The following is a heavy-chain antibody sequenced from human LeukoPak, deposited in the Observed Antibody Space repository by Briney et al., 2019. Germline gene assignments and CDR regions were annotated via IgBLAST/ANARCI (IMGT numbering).Heavy chain of an antibody. V-gene: IGHV3-23*01. CDR1: GFTFSSYA. CDR2: ISGSGGST. Sequence: GGSLRLSCAASGFTFSSYAMSWVRQAPGKGLEWVSAISGSGGSTYYADSVKGRFTISRDNAKNSLYLEMNSLRAEDTAVYYCARWGYGSGTRWGQGTQVTVSS. D-gene: IGHD3-10*01. CDR3: ARWGYGSGTR. J-gene: IGHJ4*02.